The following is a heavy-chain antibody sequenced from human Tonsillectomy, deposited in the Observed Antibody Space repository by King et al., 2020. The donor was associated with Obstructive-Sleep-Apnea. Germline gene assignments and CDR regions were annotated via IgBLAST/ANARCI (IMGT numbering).Heavy chain of an antibody. CDR1: GFTFSDYW. D-gene: IGHD3-22*01. CDR2: IKKDGSDK. Sequence: EVQLVESGGDLVQPGGSLRLSCAGSGFTFSDYWMTWARQAPGKGLEWVALIKKDGSDKYYVDSVKGRFAISKDNAKNSLYLQMNNLRAEETAVYYCATDPHHYSDGGAFGFWGQGTLVTVSS. V-gene: IGHV3-7*03. CDR3: ATDPHHYSDGGAFGF. J-gene: IGHJ4*02.